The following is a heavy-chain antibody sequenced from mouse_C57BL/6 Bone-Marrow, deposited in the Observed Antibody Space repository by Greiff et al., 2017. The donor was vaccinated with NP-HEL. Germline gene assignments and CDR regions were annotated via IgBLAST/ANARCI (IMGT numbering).Heavy chain of an antibody. J-gene: IGHJ4*01. CDR2: ISNGGGST. CDR1: GFTFSDYY. Sequence: EVMLVESGGGLVQPGGSLKLSCAASGFTFSDYYMYWVRQTPEKRLEWVAYISNGGGSTYYPDTVKGRFTISRDNAKSTLYLQMSRLKSEDTAIYYCARHDGYYAMDYWGQGTSVTVSS. CDR3: ARHDGYYAMDY. V-gene: IGHV5-12*01.